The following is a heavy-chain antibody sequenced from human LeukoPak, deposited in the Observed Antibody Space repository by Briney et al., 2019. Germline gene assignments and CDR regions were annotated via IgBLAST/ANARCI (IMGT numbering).Heavy chain of an antibody. CDR1: GGSFSGYY. CDR2: INHSGST. D-gene: IGHD5-12*01. CDR3: ARGFAQWLRFLALFRYFDL. Sequence: SETLSLTCAVYGGSFSGYYWSWIRQPPGKGLEWIGEINHSGSTNYNPSLKSRVTISVDTSKNQFSLKLSSVTAADTAVYYCARGFAQWLRFLALFRYFDLWGRGTLVTVSS. J-gene: IGHJ2*01. V-gene: IGHV4-34*01.